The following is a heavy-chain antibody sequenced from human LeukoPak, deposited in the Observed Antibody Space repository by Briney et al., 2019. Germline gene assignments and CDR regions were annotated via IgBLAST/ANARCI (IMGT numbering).Heavy chain of an antibody. J-gene: IGHJ4*02. D-gene: IGHD3-10*01. V-gene: IGHV1-24*01. Sequence: ASVKVSCKVSGYALTELSIHWERQAPGKGLEWMGGLDHGDGETFYAQKFQGRVIMTEDTSTNTAHMELSSLRSEDTAVYFCAKEGGLGSFDYWGQGTLVTVPS. CDR3: AKEGGLGSFDY. CDR1: GYALTELS. CDR2: LDHGDGET.